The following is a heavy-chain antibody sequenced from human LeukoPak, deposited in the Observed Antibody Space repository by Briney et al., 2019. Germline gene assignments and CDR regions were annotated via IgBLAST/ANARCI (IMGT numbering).Heavy chain of an antibody. V-gene: IGHV4-30-4*01. J-gene: IGHJ4*02. CDR3: ARSFYYYDSSGYWTDFRYFDY. D-gene: IGHD3-22*01. Sequence: SQTLSLTCIVSGGSISSGDYYWSWIRQPPGKGLEWIGYIYYSGSTYYNPSLKSRVTISVDTSKNQFSLKLSSVTAADTAVYYCARSFYYYDSSGYWTDFRYFDYWGQGTLVTVSS. CDR2: IYYSGST. CDR1: GGSISSGDYY.